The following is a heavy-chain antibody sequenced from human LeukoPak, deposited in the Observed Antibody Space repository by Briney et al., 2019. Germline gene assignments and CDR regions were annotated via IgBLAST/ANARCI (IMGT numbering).Heavy chain of an antibody. D-gene: IGHD4-17*01. CDR3: ARDTRQTSVTNFDS. CDR1: GFTFSSYA. Sequence: GESLRLSCATSGFTFSSYAMDWVRQAPGKGLEWVSPISSGGNYKYYGDSVWGRFTISRDDAKNSLYLEMNSLRAEDTAVYYCARDTRQTSVTNFDSWGQGTLVIVS. V-gene: IGHV3-21*06. CDR2: ISSGGNYK. J-gene: IGHJ4*02.